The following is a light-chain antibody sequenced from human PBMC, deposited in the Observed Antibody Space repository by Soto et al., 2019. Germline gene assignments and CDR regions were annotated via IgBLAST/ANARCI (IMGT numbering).Light chain of an antibody. V-gene: IGLV2-8*01. CDR1: SSDVGGYNY. CDR2: EVS. J-gene: IGLJ1*01. Sequence: VRPTAPSASVAPGEAGPISRPRNSSDVGGYNYVSWYQQHPGKAPKLMIYEVSKRPSGVPDRFSGSKSGNTASLTVSGLQAEDEADYYCSSYAGSNDYVFGTGTKVTVL. CDR3: SSYAGSNDYV.